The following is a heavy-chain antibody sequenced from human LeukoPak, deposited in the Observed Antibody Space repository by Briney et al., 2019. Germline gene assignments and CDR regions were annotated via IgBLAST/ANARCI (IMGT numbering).Heavy chain of an antibody. CDR2: ISGSGTTI. CDR3: AGYLPGGAYDYAL. CDR1: GFAFSTYG. Sequence: GGSLRLSCAASGFAFSTYGMNWVRQAPGKGLEWVSYISGSGTTIYYADSVKGRFTISRDSAKNSLYLQMNSLRAEDTAVYYCAGYLPGGAYDYALWGQGTLVTVSS. D-gene: IGHD4-17*01. V-gene: IGHV3-48*04. J-gene: IGHJ4*02.